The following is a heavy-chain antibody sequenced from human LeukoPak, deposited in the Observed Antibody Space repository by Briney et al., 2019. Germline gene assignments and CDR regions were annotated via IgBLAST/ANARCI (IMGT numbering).Heavy chain of an antibody. Sequence: GGSLRLSCAASGFTFSSYGMHWVRQAPGKGLEWVAFIRYDGSNKYYADSVKGGFTISRDNSKNTLYLQMNSLRAEDTAVYYCAKDQEVGATTIDYWGQGILVTVSS. CDR3: AKDQEVGATTIDY. J-gene: IGHJ4*02. D-gene: IGHD1-26*01. CDR2: IRYDGSNK. CDR1: GFTFSSYG. V-gene: IGHV3-30*02.